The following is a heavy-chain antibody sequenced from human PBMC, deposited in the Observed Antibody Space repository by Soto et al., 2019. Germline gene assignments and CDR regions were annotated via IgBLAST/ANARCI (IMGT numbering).Heavy chain of an antibody. CDR1: GGTFSTYS. D-gene: IGHD4-17*01. J-gene: IGHJ6*02. Sequence: ASVKVSCKASGGTFSTYSINWVRQATGQGLEWMGWMNPNSGNTGYAQKFEGRVTMTRNTSISTAYMELSSLRSEDTAVYYCARGRTTVTLLPPDYYYYGMDVWGQGTTVTVSS. CDR2: MNPNSGNT. CDR3: ARGRTTVTLLPPDYYYYGMDV. V-gene: IGHV1-8*02.